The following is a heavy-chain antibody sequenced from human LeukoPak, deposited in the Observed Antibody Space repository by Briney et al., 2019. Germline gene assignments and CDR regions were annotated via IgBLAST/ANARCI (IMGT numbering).Heavy chain of an antibody. CDR1: GGSISSSNW. Sequence: SETLSLTCAVSGGSISSSNWWSWVRQPPGKGLEWIGEIYHSGSSYYNPSLKSRVTMSVDTSKNQFSLRLSSVTVADTAVYYCARGDGNYYSGCFDPWGQGTLVTVSS. V-gene: IGHV4-4*02. D-gene: IGHD2-15*01. J-gene: IGHJ5*02. CDR2: IYHSGSS. CDR3: ARGDGNYYSGCFDP.